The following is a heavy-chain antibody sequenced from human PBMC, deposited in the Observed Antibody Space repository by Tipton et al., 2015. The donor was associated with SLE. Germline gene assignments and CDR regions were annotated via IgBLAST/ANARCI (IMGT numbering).Heavy chain of an antibody. CDR3: ARQDQRGYYYYGMDV. CDR1: GYSFTTYW. J-gene: IGHJ6*02. Sequence: QLVQSGAEVKKPGESLKISCKGSGYSFTTYWIGWVRQMPGKGLEWMGFIYPGDSDTTYSPSFQGQVTISADNSISTAYLQWSSLKASDTAIYYCARQDQRGYYYYGMDVWGQGTTVTVSS. V-gene: IGHV5-51*01. D-gene: IGHD3-3*01. CDR2: IYPGDSDT.